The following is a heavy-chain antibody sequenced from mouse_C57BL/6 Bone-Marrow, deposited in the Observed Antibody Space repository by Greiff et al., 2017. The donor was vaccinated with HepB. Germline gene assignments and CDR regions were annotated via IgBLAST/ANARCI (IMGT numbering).Heavy chain of an antibody. V-gene: IGHV2-2*01. CDR1: GFSFTSYG. CDR2: IWSGGST. D-gene: IGHD1-1*01. Sequence: QVQLQQSGPGLVQPSQSLSISCTASGFSFTSYGVHWVRQSPGKGLEWLGVIWSGGSTDYYAAFISSLSISKDNSKSKAFFKMNSLQADDTAIYYCAGNCGVLRDYAMDYWGQGTSVTVSS. J-gene: IGHJ4*01. CDR3: AGNCGVLRDYAMDY.